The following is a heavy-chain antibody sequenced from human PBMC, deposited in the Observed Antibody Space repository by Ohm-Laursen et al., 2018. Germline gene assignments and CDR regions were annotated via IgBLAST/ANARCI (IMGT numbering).Heavy chain of an antibody. CDR2: IYYSGST. J-gene: IGHJ4*02. CDR1: GGSISSGGYY. V-gene: IGHV4-31*03. Sequence: SQTLSLTCTVSGGSISSGGYYWSWIRQHPGKGLEWIGYIYYSGSTYYNPSLKSRVTISVDTSKNQFSLKLSSVTAADTAVYYCARDHGRYCSGGSCNDFDYWGQGTLVTVSS. D-gene: IGHD2-15*01. CDR3: ARDHGRYCSGGSCNDFDY.